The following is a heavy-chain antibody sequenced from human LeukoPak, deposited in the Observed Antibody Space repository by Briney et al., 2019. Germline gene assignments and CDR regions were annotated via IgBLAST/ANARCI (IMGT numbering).Heavy chain of an antibody. CDR1: GGSFSGYY. Sequence: SETLSLTCADYGGSFSGYYWSWIRQPPGKGLEWIGEINHSGSTNYNPSLKSRVTISVDTSKNQFSLKLSSVTAADTAVYYCAARNYDFWSGYSPFDYWGQGTLVTVSS. D-gene: IGHD3-3*01. J-gene: IGHJ4*02. V-gene: IGHV4-34*01. CDR3: AARNYDFWSGYSPFDY. CDR2: INHSGST.